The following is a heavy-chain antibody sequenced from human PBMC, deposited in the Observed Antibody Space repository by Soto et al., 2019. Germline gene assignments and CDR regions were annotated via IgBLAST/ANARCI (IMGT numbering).Heavy chain of an antibody. D-gene: IGHD3-22*01. CDR1: GFTFSTYN. CDR2: ISYDGSTK. J-gene: IGHJ4*02. V-gene: IGHV3-30*04. Sequence: QVQMVESGGGVVQPGRSLRLSCAASGFTFSTYNVHWVRQAPGKGLEWVAVISYDGSTKSYADSVKGRFTISRDNSKNTLILQMNSLRPDDTAVYYCARDRPKYYYDSFDYWGQGTLVTVSS. CDR3: ARDRPKYYYDSFDY.